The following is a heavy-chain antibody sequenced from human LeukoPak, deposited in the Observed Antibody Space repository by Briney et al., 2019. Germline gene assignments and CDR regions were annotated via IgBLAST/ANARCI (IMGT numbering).Heavy chain of an antibody. Sequence: SGTLSLTCAVSGDSISSSNWWSWVRQPPGKGLEWIGEIYHSGSTNHNPSLKSRVTISVDKFKNQFSLKLSSVTAADTAVYYCARSSSGWSNIDYWGQGTLVTVSS. D-gene: IGHD6-19*01. V-gene: IGHV4-4*02. CDR3: ARSSSGWSNIDY. CDR1: GDSISSSNW. CDR2: IYHSGST. J-gene: IGHJ4*02.